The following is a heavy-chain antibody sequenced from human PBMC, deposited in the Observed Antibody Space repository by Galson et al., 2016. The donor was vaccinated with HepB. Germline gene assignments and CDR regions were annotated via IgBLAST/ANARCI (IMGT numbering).Heavy chain of an antibody. Sequence: SLRLSCAASGFTFSNYYMDWVRQAPGKGLEWVGRIRDKTYRYATEYAASVRDRFTISRDDSQNSLFMEMHRLTNEDTAVYYCVRRRPITATLEAFDIWGQGTLVTVSS. CDR3: VRRRPITATLEAFDI. J-gene: IGHJ4*02. CDR1: GFTFSNYY. V-gene: IGHV3-72*01. D-gene: IGHD1-14*01. CDR2: IRDKTYRYAT.